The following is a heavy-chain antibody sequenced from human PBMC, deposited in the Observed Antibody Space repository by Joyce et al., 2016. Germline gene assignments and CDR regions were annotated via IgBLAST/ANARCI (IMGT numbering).Heavy chain of an antibody. J-gene: IGHJ4*02. CDR2: MYWDDDK. CDR3: AHRPNSGYDPSAFDF. V-gene: IGHV2-5*02. Sequence: QITLKESGPTLVKPTQTLTLTCAFSGFSLSTRGVGVGWIRQPPGKALEWLALMYWDDDKRYSPSLESRLTITKDTSRNQVVLTMTNMDPVDTATYYCAHRPNSGYDPSAFDFWGQGTLVTVSS. CDR1: GFSLSTRGVG. D-gene: IGHD5-12*01.